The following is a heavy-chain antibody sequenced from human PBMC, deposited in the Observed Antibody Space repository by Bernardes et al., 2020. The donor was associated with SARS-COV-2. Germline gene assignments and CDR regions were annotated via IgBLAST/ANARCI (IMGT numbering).Heavy chain of an antibody. J-gene: IGHJ6*02. Sequence: GASLKIFCKGSGYSFTTYWIGWVRQIPGKALEWLGIIYSSYSDTKYSPTLQGQVTISAVNSIITAYLQLSILKALDTAIYYCARHLGYSSSWYYYYGMDVWCQRTTVTVS. V-gene: IGHV5-51*01. D-gene: IGHD6-13*01. CDR2: IYSSYSDT. CDR3: ARHLGYSSSWYYYYGMDV. CDR1: GYSFTTYW.